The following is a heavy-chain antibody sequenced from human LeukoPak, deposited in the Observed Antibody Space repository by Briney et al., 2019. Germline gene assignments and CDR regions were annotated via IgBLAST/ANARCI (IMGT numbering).Heavy chain of an antibody. V-gene: IGHV3-7*01. D-gene: IGHD3-3*01. J-gene: IGHJ5*02. CDR2: IKHDGTEK. Sequence: SGGSLRLSCVGSGFTFSNYWMSWFRHTPGKGLEWVANIKHDGTEKYYMASVKGRFTIFRDNAKNSLFLQMNSLRAEDTAVYYCARALVIITYNWFDPWGQGILVTVSS. CDR1: GFTFSNYW. CDR3: ARALVIITYNWFDP.